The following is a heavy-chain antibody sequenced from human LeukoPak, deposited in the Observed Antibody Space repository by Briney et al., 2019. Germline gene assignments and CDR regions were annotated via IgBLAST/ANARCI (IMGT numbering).Heavy chain of an antibody. CDR2: IYTSGST. CDR1: GGSISSYY. D-gene: IGHD3-22*01. J-gene: IGHJ6*03. CDR3: ASHLWSYYYDSPSYYYYMDV. V-gene: IGHV4-4*07. Sequence: SETLSLTCTVSGGSISSYYWSWIRQPAGKGLEWIGRIYTSGSTNYNPSLKSRVTVSVDTSKNQFSLKLSSVTAADTAVYYCASHLWSYYYDSPSYYYYMDVWGKGTTVTISS.